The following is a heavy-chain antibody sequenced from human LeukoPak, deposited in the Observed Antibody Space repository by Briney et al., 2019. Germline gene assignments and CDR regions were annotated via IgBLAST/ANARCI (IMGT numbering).Heavy chain of an antibody. J-gene: IGHJ3*02. Sequence: PGGSLRLSCAASGFTFDDYAMHWVRQAPGKGLEWVSGISWNSGSIGYADSVKGRFTISRDNAKNSLYLQMNSLRAEDTAVYYCAREEDYIDSSGYYLSAFDMWGQGTMVTVSS. CDR3: AREEDYIDSSGYYLSAFDM. CDR2: ISWNSGSI. CDR1: GFTFDDYA. D-gene: IGHD3-22*01. V-gene: IGHV3-9*01.